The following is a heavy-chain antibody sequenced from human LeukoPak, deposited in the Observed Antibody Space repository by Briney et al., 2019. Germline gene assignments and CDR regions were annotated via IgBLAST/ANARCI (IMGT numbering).Heavy chain of an antibody. D-gene: IGHD1-26*01. Sequence: GGSLRLSCAASGFTFSSYWMHWVRQAPGKGPVLVSRISTDGTSATYADSVKGRFTISRDNAKNTLYLQMNSLRADDTAVYYCTRDSYSGSYGYWGQGTLVTVSS. CDR3: TRDSYSGSYGY. J-gene: IGHJ4*02. CDR1: GFTFSSYW. V-gene: IGHV3-74*01. CDR2: ISTDGTSA.